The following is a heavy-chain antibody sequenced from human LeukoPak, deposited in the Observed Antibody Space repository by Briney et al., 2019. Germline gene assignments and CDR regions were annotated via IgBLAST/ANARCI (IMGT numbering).Heavy chain of an antibody. J-gene: IGHJ3*02. CDR1: GGSISGYY. D-gene: IGHD1-7*01. CDR3: ARLITGTTTAFDI. CDR2: VYTSGST. V-gene: IGHV4-4*07. Sequence: PSETLSLTCSVSGGSISGYYWTSIRQPAEKGLEWIGRVYTSGSTHYNPSLKTRLTMSVDTSKNQFSLKLSSVTAADTAVYYCARLITGTTTAFDIWGQGTMVTVSS.